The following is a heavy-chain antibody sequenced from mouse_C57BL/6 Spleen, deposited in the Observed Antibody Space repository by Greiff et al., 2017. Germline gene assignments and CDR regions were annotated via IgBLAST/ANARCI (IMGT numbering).Heavy chain of an antibody. Sequence: QVQLQQPGAELVKPGASVKLSCKASGYTFTSYWMHWVKQRPGRGLEWTGRIDPNSGGTKYNEKFKSKATLTVDKPSSTAYMQLSSLTSEDSAVYYCAREVLRRLYYYAMDYWGQGTSVTVSS. CDR2: IDPNSGGT. CDR1: GYTFTSYW. CDR3: AREVLRRLYYYAMDY. D-gene: IGHD2-12*01. J-gene: IGHJ4*01. V-gene: IGHV1-72*01.